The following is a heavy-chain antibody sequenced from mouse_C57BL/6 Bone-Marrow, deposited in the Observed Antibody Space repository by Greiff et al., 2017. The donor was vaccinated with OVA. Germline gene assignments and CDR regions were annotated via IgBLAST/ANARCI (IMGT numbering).Heavy chain of an antibody. Sequence: DVKLQESGGGLVQPGGSMKLSCVASGFTFSNYWMNWVRQSPEKGLEWVAQIRLKSDNYATHYAESVKGRFTISRDDSKSSVYLQMNNLRAEDTGIYYCTVYDPLAYWGQGTMVTVSA. V-gene: IGHV6-3*01. CDR2: IRLKSDNYAT. D-gene: IGHD2-3*01. CDR3: TVYDPLAY. J-gene: IGHJ3*01. CDR1: GFTFSNYW.